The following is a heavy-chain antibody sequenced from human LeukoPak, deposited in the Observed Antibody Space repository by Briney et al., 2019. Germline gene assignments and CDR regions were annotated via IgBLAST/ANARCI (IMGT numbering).Heavy chain of an antibody. J-gene: IGHJ4*02. Sequence: GGSLRLSCVVSGFTFSNAWMSWVRQAPGKRPEWVANMNIDGSEKYYADSVKGRFTISRDNARNSVYLQMNSLRVEDTAVYYCARDPVEWELLLDCWGQGTLVTVSS. CDR3: ARDPVEWELLLDC. CDR1: GFTFSNAW. V-gene: IGHV3-7*01. D-gene: IGHD1-26*01. CDR2: MNIDGSEK.